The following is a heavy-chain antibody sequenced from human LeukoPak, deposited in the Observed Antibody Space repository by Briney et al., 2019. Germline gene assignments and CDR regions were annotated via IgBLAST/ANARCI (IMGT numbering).Heavy chain of an antibody. V-gene: IGHV3-53*01. CDR3: ARDGMGSYYDFWSGYSYGMDV. CDR2: IYSGGST. J-gene: IGHJ6*02. Sequence: RQXXXXXLXXVSXIYSGGSTYSADSVKGRFTISRDNSKNTLYLQMNSLRAEDTAVYYCARDGMGSYYDFWSGYSYGMDVWGQGTTVTVSS. D-gene: IGHD3-3*01.